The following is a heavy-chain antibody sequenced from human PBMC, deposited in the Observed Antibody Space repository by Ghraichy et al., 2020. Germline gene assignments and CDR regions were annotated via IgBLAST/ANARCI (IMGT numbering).Heavy chain of an antibody. D-gene: IGHD3-10*01. CDR2: ISSSSNVV. CDR3: ARGYYGSGIGFYFAMDV. J-gene: IGHJ6*02. CDR1: GFTFTNYG. Sequence: GGSLRLSCVASGFTFTNYGMNWVRQAPGKGLEWVSYISSSSNVVYYADSVKGRFTVSRDIAGTSLLMNSLRPKDTGTYFCARGYYGSGIGFYFAMDVWGQGTTVTVSS. V-gene: IGHV3-48*04.